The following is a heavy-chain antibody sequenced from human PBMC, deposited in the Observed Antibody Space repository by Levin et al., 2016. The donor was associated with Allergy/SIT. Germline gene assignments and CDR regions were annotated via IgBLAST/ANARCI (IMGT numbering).Heavy chain of an antibody. J-gene: IGHJ4*02. CDR3: ARDLAFKVWDLKSDYYFDY. V-gene: IGHV3-49*04. CDR2: IRNIGYGGTA. CDR1: GFKFGDYA. Sequence: GESLKISCTASGFKFGDYAMSWVRQAPGKGLEWVGLIRNIGYGGTATYAASVRGRFTISRDDSRGVAHLDMNSLKTEDTGVYYCARDLAFKVWDLKSDYYFDYWGQGALVTVSS. D-gene: IGHD1-26*01.